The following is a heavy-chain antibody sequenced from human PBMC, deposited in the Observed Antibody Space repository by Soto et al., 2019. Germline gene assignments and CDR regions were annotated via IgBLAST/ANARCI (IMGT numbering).Heavy chain of an antibody. V-gene: IGHV1-69*06. CDR1: GGTFSSYA. CDR2: IIPIFGTA. J-gene: IGHJ4*02. CDR3: ARNRVGYCSSTSCYSEGDY. Sequence: RASVKVSCKASGGTFSSYAISWVRQAPGQGLEWMGGIIPIFGTANYAQKFQGRVTITADKSTSTAYMELSSLRSEDTAVYYCARNRVGYCSSTSCYSEGDYWGQGTLVTVSS. D-gene: IGHD2-2*02.